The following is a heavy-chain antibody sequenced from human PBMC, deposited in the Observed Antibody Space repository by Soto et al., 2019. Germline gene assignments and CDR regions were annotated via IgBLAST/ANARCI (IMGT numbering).Heavy chain of an antibody. CDR3: ARNDIVVVPAHYGMDV. D-gene: IGHD2-2*01. CDR2: ISSSSSTI. CDR1: GFTFSSYS. J-gene: IGHJ6*02. V-gene: IGHV3-48*02. Sequence: EVQLVESGGGLVQPGGSLRLSCAASGFTFSSYSMNWVRQAPGKRLEWVSYISSSSSTIYYADSVKGRFTISRDNAKNSLYLQMNSLRDEDTAVYYCARNDIVVVPAHYGMDVWGQGTTVTVSS.